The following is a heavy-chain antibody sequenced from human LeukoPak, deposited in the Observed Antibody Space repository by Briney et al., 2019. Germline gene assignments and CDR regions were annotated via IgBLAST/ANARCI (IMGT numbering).Heavy chain of an antibody. Sequence: ASVKVSCKASGYTFTSYYMHWVRQAPGQGLDWMGVINPSGGSTSYAHKFQGRVTMTRDTSTSTVYMELSSLRSEYTAMYYCARASAHYFDYWGQGTLVTVSS. CDR2: INPSGGST. V-gene: IGHV1-46*01. CDR3: ARASAHYFDY. CDR1: GYTFTSYY. J-gene: IGHJ4*02. D-gene: IGHD6-19*01.